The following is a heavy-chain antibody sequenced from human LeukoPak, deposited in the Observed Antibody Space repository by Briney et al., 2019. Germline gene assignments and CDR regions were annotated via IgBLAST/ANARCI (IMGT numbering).Heavy chain of an antibody. J-gene: IGHJ2*01. V-gene: IGHV4-4*07. D-gene: IGHD4-17*01. CDR1: GGSISSYY. CDR2: IYTSGST. CDR3: ARYRDYVTPYWYFAL. Sequence: SETLSLTCTVSGGSISSYYWSWIRQPAGKGLEWIGRIYTSGSTNYNPSLKSRVTMSVDTSKNQFSLKLSSVTAADTAVYYCARYRDYVTPYWYFALWGRGTLVTVSS.